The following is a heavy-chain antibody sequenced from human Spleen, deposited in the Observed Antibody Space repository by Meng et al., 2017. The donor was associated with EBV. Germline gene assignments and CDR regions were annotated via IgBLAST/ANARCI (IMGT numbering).Heavy chain of an antibody. Sequence: LQVAGSGPGLVNPSDALSLTCTVSGGSITSSSYSWGWIRQPPGKGLEWIGAIYYSGNSYYKPSLQSRVTIWVDPSKNQFSLNLTSVTAADTAVYYCARSQFYDFWSGVSSAMDVWGQGTLVTVSS. CDR2: IYYSGNS. J-gene: IGHJ4*02. CDR3: ARSQFYDFWSGVSSAMDV. CDR1: GGSITSSSYS. V-gene: IGHV4-39*01. D-gene: IGHD3-3*01.